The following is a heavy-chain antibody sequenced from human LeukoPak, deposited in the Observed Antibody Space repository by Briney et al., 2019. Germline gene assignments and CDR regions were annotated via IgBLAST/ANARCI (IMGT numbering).Heavy chain of an antibody. J-gene: IGHJ5*02. V-gene: IGHV4-59*01. D-gene: IGHD4-17*01. Sequence: SETLSLTCTVSGGSISSYHWSWIRQPPGNGLEWIGYIYYSGSTNYNPSLKSRVTISVDTSKNQFSLKLSSVTAADTAVYYCASSTVTSDWFDPWGQGTLVTVSS. CDR1: GGSISSYH. CDR3: ASSTVTSDWFDP. CDR2: IYYSGST.